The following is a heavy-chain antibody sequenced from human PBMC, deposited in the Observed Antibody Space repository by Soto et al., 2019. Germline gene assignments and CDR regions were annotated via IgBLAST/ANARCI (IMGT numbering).Heavy chain of an antibody. J-gene: IGHJ6*02. Sequence: ASVKVSCKASGYTFTSYAMHWVRQAPGQRLEWMGWINAGNGNTKYSQKFQGRVTITRDTSASTAYMELSSLRSEDTAVYYCARVPYTLSCRSTRCHSPLMDVWGQGTTVSLSS. D-gene: IGHD2-2*01. V-gene: IGHV1-3*01. CDR1: GYTFTSYA. CDR3: ARVPYTLSCRSTRCHSPLMDV. CDR2: INAGNGNT.